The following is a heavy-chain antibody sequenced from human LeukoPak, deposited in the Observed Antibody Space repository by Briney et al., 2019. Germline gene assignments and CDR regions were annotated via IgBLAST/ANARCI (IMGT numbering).Heavy chain of an antibody. V-gene: IGHV4-4*02. D-gene: IGHD1-26*01. Sequence: PSGTLSLTCAVSGGSISSSNWWSWVRPPPGKGLEWIGEIYHSGSTNYNPSLKSRVTISVDKSKNQFSLKLSSVTAADTAVYYCARDGAQEWEPNNWFDPWGQGTLVTVSS. CDR1: GGSISSSNW. CDR2: IYHSGST. CDR3: ARDGAQEWEPNNWFDP. J-gene: IGHJ5*02.